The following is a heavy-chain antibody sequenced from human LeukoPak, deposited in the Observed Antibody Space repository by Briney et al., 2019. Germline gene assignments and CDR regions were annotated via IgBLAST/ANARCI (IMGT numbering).Heavy chain of an antibody. V-gene: IGHV3-21*01. J-gene: IGHJ2*01. D-gene: IGHD2-15*01. Sequence: GGSLRLSCAASGFTFSTYSMNWVRQAPGKGLEWVSSISSSSSYIYYADSVKGRFTVSRDNAKNSLSLQMNSLRAEDTAVYYCAGDGLAAATLHWNFDLWGRGTLVTVSS. CDR3: AGDGLAAATLHWNFDL. CDR2: ISSSSSYI. CDR1: GFTFSTYS.